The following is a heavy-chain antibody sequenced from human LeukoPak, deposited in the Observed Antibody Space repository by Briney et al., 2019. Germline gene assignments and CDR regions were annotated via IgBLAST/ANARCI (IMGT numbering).Heavy chain of an antibody. D-gene: IGHD3-10*01. CDR1: GFTVGSNY. J-gene: IGHJ6*02. CDR2: IYGGGKT. Sequence: GGSLRLSCAASGFTVGSNYMNWVRQAPGKGLEWVSVIYGGGKTYYADSVKGRFTLSRDDSKNMLFLQMNSLRVEDTAVYYCARDQATMIRNGFDVWGQGTAVTVSS. CDR3: ARDQATMIRNGFDV. V-gene: IGHV3-53*01.